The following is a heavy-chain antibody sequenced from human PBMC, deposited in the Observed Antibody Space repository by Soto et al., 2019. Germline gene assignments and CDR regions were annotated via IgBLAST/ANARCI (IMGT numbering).Heavy chain of an antibody. Sequence: GGSLRLSCAASGFTFSDFYMTWIRQAPGKGLQWISCISSTSTHTNYADSVKGRFTVSRDNANNSLYLEMNNLRADDTAVYFCARDRDTYGHGCFDYWGRGALVTVSS. J-gene: IGHJ4*02. CDR3: ARDRDTYGHGCFDY. CDR2: ISSTSTHT. V-gene: IGHV3-11*05. D-gene: IGHD5-18*01. CDR1: GFTFSDFY.